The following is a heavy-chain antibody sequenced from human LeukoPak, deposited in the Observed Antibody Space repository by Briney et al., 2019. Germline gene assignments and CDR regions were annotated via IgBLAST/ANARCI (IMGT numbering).Heavy chain of an antibody. CDR1: GGSISSYY. D-gene: IGHD5-18*01. J-gene: IGHJ4*02. V-gene: IGHV4-59*01. CDR3: ARVLHRGGYSYGYYFDY. Sequence: KPSETLSLTCAVSGGSISSYYWSWIRQPPGKGLEWIGYIYYSGSTNYNPSLKSRVTISVDTSKNQFSLKLSSVTAADTAVYYCARVLHRGGYSYGYYFDYWGQGTLVTVSS. CDR2: IYYSGST.